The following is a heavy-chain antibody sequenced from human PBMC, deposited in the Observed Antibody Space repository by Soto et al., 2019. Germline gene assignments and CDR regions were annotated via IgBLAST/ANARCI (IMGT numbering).Heavy chain of an antibody. CDR2: IYYSGST. V-gene: IGHV4-30-4*01. CDR1: GGSISSGDYY. CDR3: ARYQPESDSSGYYYANNWFDP. D-gene: IGHD3-22*01. Sequence: QSQTLSLTCTVSGGSISSGDYYWSWIRQPPGKGLEWIGYIYYSGSTYYNPSLKSRVTISVDTSKNQFSLKLSSVTAADTAVYYCARYQPESDSSGYYYANNWFDPWGQGTLVTVSS. J-gene: IGHJ5*02.